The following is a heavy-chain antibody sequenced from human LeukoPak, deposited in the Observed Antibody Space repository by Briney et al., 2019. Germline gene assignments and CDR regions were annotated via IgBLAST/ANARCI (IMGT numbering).Heavy chain of an antibody. D-gene: IGHD3-3*01. CDR3: AKDWWVFGVVISPWDFDY. V-gene: IGHV3-30*02. CDR1: GFTFSSYG. Sequence: GGSLRLSCAASGFTFSSYGMHWVRQAPGKGLEWVAFIRYDGSNKYYADSVKGRFTISRDNSKNTLYLQMNSLRAEDTAVYYCAKDWWVFGVVISPWDFDYWGQGTLVTVSS. CDR2: IRYDGSNK. J-gene: IGHJ4*02.